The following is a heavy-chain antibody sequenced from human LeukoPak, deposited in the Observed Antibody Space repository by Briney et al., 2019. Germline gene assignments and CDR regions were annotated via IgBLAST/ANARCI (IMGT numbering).Heavy chain of an antibody. D-gene: IGHD4-17*01. CDR1: GFTFSTYA. V-gene: IGHV3-23*01. Sequence: GGSLRLSCAASGFTFSTYAVNWVRQAPGKGLEWVSTISGSGDSTYYADSVKGRFTISRDNSKNTLYLQMNSLRAEDTAVYYCAKSPLDYGDYGYFDYWGQGTLVTVSS. CDR2: ISGSGDST. J-gene: IGHJ4*02. CDR3: AKSPLDYGDYGYFDY.